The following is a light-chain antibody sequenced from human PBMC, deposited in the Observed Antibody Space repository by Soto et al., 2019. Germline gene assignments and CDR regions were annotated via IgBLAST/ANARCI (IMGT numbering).Light chain of an antibody. J-gene: IGKJ4*01. CDR2: DVS. CDR1: QSVSSY. CDR3: HQRSNWPLT. Sequence: EVVLTQSPDTLSLSLGGSATLSCRASQSVSSYLAWYQQRPGQALRLLIYDVSKRATGIPARFSGSGSRTDFTLTITSLEPEDFAIYFCHQRSNWPLTFGGGTKLEIK. V-gene: IGKV3-11*01.